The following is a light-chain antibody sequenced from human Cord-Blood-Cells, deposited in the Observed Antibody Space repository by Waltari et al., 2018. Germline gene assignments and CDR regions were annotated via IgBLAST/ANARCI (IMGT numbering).Light chain of an antibody. Sequence: EIVLTQSPGTLSLSPGVRATLSCRTSHSVSSSYLAWYQQKPGQAPRLLIYGASSRATGIPDRFSGSGSGTDFTLTISRLEPEDFAVYYCQQYGSSPYSFGQGTKLEIK. J-gene: IGKJ2*03. CDR2: GAS. CDR1: HSVSSSY. CDR3: QQYGSSPYS. V-gene: IGKV3-20*01.